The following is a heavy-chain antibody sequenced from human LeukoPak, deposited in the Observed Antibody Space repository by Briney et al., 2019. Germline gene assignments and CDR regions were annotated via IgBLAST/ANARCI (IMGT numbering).Heavy chain of an antibody. CDR3: ARVHWGNYYLNAFDI. Sequence: GGSLRLSCAASGFTFSSYSMNWVRQAPGKGLEWVSSISSSSSHIYHADSVKGRFTISRDNPKNTLYLQMNSLRVEDTAVYYCARVHWGNYYLNAFDIWGQGTMVTVSS. J-gene: IGHJ3*02. CDR2: ISSSSSHI. CDR1: GFTFSSYS. V-gene: IGHV3-21*01. D-gene: IGHD3-10*01.